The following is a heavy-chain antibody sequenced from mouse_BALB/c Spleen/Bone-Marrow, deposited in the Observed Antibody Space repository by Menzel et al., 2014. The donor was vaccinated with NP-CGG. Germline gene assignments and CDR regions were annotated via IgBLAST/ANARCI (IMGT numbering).Heavy chain of an antibody. CDR1: GFTFSSFG. V-gene: IGHV5-17*02. D-gene: IGHD1-2*01. Sequence: EVQLVESGGGLVQPRGSRKLSCAASGFTFSSFGMHWVRQAPEKGLEWVAYISSGSSTIYYADTVKGRFTISRDNPKNTLFLQMTSLRSEDTAMYYCARSLLRLSYAMDYWGQGTSVTVSS. CDR3: ARSLLRLSYAMDY. J-gene: IGHJ4*01. CDR2: ISSGSSTI.